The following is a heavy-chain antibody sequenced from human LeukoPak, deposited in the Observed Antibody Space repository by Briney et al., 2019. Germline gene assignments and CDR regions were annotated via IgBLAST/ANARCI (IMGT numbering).Heavy chain of an antibody. Sequence: SETLSLTYTVSGGSISSSSYYWGWIRHPPGKGLEWIGSIYYSGSPYYNPSLKSRVTISVDTSKNQFSLKLSSVTAADTAVYYCARGRYYGSGSYYCDFDYWGQGTLVTVSS. D-gene: IGHD3-10*01. CDR1: GGSISSSSYY. V-gene: IGHV4-39*07. J-gene: IGHJ4*02. CDR3: ARGRYYGSGSYYCDFDY. CDR2: IYYSGSP.